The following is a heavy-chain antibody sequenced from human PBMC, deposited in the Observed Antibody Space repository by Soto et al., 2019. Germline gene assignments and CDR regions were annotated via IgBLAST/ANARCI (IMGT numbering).Heavy chain of an antibody. J-gene: IGHJ6*02. D-gene: IGHD5-18*01. V-gene: IGHV3-33*01. CDR2: IWYDGSNK. CDR1: GFTFSSYG. CDR3: ARDPAPRYSYGYLVSYYYYYGMDI. Sequence: GGSLRLSCAASGFTFSSYGMHWVRQAPGKGLEWVAVIWYDGSNKYYADSVKGRFTISRDNSKNTLYLQMNSLRAEDTAVYYCARDPAPRYSYGYLVSYYYYYGMDIWGQGTTVTVSS.